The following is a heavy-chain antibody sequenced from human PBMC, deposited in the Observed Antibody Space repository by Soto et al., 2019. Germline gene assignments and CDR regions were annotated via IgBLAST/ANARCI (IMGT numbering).Heavy chain of an antibody. CDR1: GYTFFSYG. D-gene: IGHD4-17*01. CDR2: ISPYNGDT. Sequence: QVQLVQSGAEVKKAGASVKVSCKASGYTFFSYGISWGRQAPGQGLEWMGWISPYNGDTNYALHRQGRVSMTTDTYTSTAYMEVRSLKSDDTAVYYCARALRTLSPSPVSVTTVDNWGQGTLVTVSS. CDR3: ARALRTLSPSPVSVTTVDN. J-gene: IGHJ4*02. V-gene: IGHV1-18*01.